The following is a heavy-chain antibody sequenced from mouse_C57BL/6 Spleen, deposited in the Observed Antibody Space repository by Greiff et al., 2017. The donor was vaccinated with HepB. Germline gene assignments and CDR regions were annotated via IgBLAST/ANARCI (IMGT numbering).Heavy chain of an antibody. D-gene: IGHD6-1*01. V-gene: IGHV5-17*01. J-gene: IGHJ1*03. CDR2: ISSGSSTI. CDR3: AREESLPWYFDV. CDR1: GFTFSDYG. Sequence: EVKLVESGGGLVKPGGSLKLSCAASGFTFSDYGMHWVRQAPEKGLEWVAYISSGSSTIYYADTVKGRFTISRDNAKNTLFLQMTSLRSEDTAMYYCAREESLPWYFDVWGTGTTVTVSS.